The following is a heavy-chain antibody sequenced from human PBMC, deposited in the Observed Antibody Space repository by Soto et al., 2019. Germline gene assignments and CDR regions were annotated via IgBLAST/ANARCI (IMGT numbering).Heavy chain of an antibody. CDR1: GYSISSSYY. J-gene: IGHJ4*01. V-gene: IGHV4-38-2*01. Sequence: SETLSLTCAVSGYSISSSYYWGWIRQPPGEGLEWLGSMYYTGSFHYNPSLKGRVAISVDTSKSRFSLRLTSVTAADTAVYYCVRSYSSGWYPSYYFDSWGHGTLVTVSS. D-gene: IGHD6-19*01. CDR3: VRSYSSGWYPSYYFDS. CDR2: MYYTGSF.